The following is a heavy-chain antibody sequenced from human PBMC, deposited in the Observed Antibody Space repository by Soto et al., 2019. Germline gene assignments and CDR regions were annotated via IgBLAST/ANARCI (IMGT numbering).Heavy chain of an antibody. Sequence: EVQLVESGGGLVQPGGSLRLSCAASGFTFSSYSMNWVRQAPGKGLEWVSYISSSSSTIYYEDSVKGRFTISRDNAKNSLYLQMNSLRDEDTAVYYCARPRDRSNMGEAFDYWGQGTLVTVSS. V-gene: IGHV3-48*02. CDR2: ISSSSSTI. CDR3: ARPRDRSNMGEAFDY. J-gene: IGHJ4*02. D-gene: IGHD3-10*01. CDR1: GFTFSSYS.